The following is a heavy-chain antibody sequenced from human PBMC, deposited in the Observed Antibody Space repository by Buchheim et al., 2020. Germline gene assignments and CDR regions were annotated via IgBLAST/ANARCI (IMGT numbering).Heavy chain of an antibody. V-gene: IGHV3-30-3*01. Sequence: QVQLVESGGGVVQPGRSLRLSCAASGFTFSSYAMHWVRQAPGKGLEWVAVISYDGSNKYYADSVKGRFTISRDNAKKSLYLQMNSLRADDTAVYFCARPIGNGWFEDDYWGQGTL. J-gene: IGHJ4*02. CDR1: GFTFSSYA. CDR2: ISYDGSNK. CDR3: ARPIGNGWFEDDY. D-gene: IGHD6-19*01.